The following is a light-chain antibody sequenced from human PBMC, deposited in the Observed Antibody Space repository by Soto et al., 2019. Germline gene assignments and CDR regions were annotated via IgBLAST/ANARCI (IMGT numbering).Light chain of an antibody. Sequence: DIQMTQSPSTLSASVGDRVTITCRASQNINRWLAWYQQRPGKAPNLLIHKASTLEVGVPSRFSGSASETEFTLTISSLQPDDFAVYFCLQYNVYPLSFGGGTKVEIK. CDR2: KAS. J-gene: IGKJ4*01. V-gene: IGKV1-5*03. CDR3: LQYNVYPLS. CDR1: QNINRW.